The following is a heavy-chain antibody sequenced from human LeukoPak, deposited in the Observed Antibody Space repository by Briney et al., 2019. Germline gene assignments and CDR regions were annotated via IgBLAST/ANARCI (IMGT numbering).Heavy chain of an antibody. CDR3: ARWEGYYDSSGYYDPGWNWLDP. Sequence: GESLKISCKGSGYSFTSYWIGWVRQMPGKGLEWMGIIYPGDSDTRYSPSFQGQVTISADKSISTAYLQWSSLKASDTAMYYCARWEGYYDSSGYYDPGWNWLDPWGQGTLVTVSS. CDR2: IYPGDSDT. D-gene: IGHD3-22*01. CDR1: GYSFTSYW. J-gene: IGHJ5*02. V-gene: IGHV5-51*01.